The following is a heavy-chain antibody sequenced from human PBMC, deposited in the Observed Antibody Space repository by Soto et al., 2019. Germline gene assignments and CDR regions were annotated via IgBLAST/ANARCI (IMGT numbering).Heavy chain of an antibody. J-gene: IGHJ4*02. V-gene: IGHV1-18*01. CDR3: ARLISGDLAAALDY. Sequence: QVQLVQSGAEVKKPGASVKVSFKASGYTFTRYGVSWVRQAPGQRLEWIGWISAYNGNTNYAQKLQGRVTMTTDTSTSTAYMELRSLRSDDTAVYYCARLISGDLAAALDYWGQGTLVTVSS. CDR1: GYTFTRYG. D-gene: IGHD6-13*01. CDR2: ISAYNGNT.